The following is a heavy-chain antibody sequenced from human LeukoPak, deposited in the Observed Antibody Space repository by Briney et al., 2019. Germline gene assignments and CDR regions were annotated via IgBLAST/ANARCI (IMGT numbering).Heavy chain of an antibody. CDR3: ARGTMVRGKWFYGMDV. D-gene: IGHD3-10*01. CDR1: GGSFSGYY. V-gene: IGHV4-34*01. J-gene: IGHJ6*02. CDR2: INHSGST. Sequence: SETLSLTCAVYGGSFSGYYWSWIRQPPGKGLEWIGEINHSGSTNYNPSLESRVTISVDTSKNQFSLKLSSVTAADTAVYYCARGTMVRGKWFYGMDVWGQGTTVTVSS.